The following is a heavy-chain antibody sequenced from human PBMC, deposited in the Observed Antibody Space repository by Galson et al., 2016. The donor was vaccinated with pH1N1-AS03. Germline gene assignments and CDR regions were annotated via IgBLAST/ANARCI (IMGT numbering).Heavy chain of an antibody. CDR1: GFTFNRSW. V-gene: IGHV3-7*01. Sequence: SLRLSCAASGFTFNRSWMNWVRQAPGKGLEWVANINQDGSEKHYVDSVKGRFTISRDNAKNSLYLQVNNLRVEDTAVYYCASAPVGSGHLYYFDYWGQGTLITVSS. CDR3: ASAPVGSGHLYYFDY. CDR2: INQDGSEK. D-gene: IGHD6-25*01. J-gene: IGHJ4*02.